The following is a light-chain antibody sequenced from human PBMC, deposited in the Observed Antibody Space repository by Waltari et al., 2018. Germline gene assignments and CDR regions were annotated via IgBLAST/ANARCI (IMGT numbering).Light chain of an antibody. J-gene: IGLJ1*01. CDR1: STDVGGYNY. V-gene: IGLV2-11*01. Sequence: QSALTQPRSVSGSLGQSVAISCTGTSTDVGGYNYVSWYQQHPGKAPKVIIYDVTKRPAGVPDEFSGSKSGNTASLTISGRQPEHEANYYCFSYAGSDTYVFGTGTEVTVL. CDR2: DVT. CDR3: FSYAGSDTYV.